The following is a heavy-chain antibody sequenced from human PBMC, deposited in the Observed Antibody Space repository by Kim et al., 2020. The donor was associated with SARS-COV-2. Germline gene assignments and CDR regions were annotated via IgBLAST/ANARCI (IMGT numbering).Heavy chain of an antibody. CDR1: GFTFSSYW. Sequence: GGSLRLSCAASGFTFSSYWMSWVRQAPGKGLEWVANIKQDGSEKYYVDSVKGRFTISRDNAKNSLYLQMNSLRAEDTAVYYCARDYGTYYYDSSGYLWGQGTLVTVSS. CDR3: ARDYGTYYYDSSGYL. J-gene: IGHJ1*01. D-gene: IGHD3-22*01. CDR2: IKQDGSEK. V-gene: IGHV3-7*03.